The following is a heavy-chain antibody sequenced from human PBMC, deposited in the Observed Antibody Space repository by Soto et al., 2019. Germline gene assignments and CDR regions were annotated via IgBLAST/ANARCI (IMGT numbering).Heavy chain of an antibody. Sequence: QVQLQESGPGLVKPSETLSLTCTVSGGSISSYYWSWIRQPPGKGLEWIGYIYYSGSTNYNPSLRSRATTPVATSKTQFSLKLSSVTAADTAVYYCASRYGKNAFDIWGQGTMVTVSS. CDR3: ASRYGKNAFDI. D-gene: IGHD5-18*01. CDR1: GGSISSYY. J-gene: IGHJ3*02. CDR2: IYYSGST. V-gene: IGHV4-59*01.